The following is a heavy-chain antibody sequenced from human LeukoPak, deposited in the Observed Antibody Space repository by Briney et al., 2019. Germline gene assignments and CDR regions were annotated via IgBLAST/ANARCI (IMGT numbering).Heavy chain of an antibody. J-gene: IGHJ4*02. V-gene: IGHV1-2*06. D-gene: IGHD3-22*01. CDR3: ARVGYYESSGYYEY. CDR1: GYTLTNYY. Sequence: ASVKVSCKASGYTLTNYYMHWVRQAPGQGLEWMGRINPNSGGTNYAQKFQGRVTMTRDTSISTVYMELSRLRSDDTAVYYCARVGYYESSGYYEYWGQGTLVTVSS. CDR2: INPNSGGT.